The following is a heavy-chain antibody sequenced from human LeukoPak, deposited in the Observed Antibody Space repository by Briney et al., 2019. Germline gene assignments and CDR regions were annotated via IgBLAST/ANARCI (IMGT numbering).Heavy chain of an antibody. CDR2: ISYDGSNK. CDR3: AKSFTKAGTDQGDTPFDP. D-gene: IGHD6-19*01. V-gene: IGHV3-30*18. Sequence: PGRSLRLSCAASGFTFSSYGMHWVRQAPGKGLEWVAVISYDGSNKYYADSVKGRFTISRDNSKNTLYLQMNSLRAEDTAVYYCAKSFTKAGTDQGDTPFDPWGQGTLVTVSS. J-gene: IGHJ5*02. CDR1: GFTFSSYG.